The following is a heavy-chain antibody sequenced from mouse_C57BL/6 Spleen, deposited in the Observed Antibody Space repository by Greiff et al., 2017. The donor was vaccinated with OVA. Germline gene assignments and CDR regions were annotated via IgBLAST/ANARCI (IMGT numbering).Heavy chain of an antibody. J-gene: IGHJ3*01. D-gene: IGHD1-1*01. Sequence: EVMLVESGGGLVKPGGSLKLSCAASGFTFSDYGMHWVRQAPEKGLEWVAYISSGSSTIYYADTVKGRFTISRDNAKNTLFLQMTSLRSEDTAMDYCAGYGSSYGFAYWGQGTLVTVSA. CDR2: ISSGSSTI. CDR3: AGYGSSYGFAY. CDR1: GFTFSDYG. V-gene: IGHV5-17*01.